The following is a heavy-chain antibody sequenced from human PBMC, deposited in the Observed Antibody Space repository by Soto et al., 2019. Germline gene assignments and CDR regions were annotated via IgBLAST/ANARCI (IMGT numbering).Heavy chain of an antibody. CDR3: ARDSWPEWYSERTNWFDP. Sequence: GGSLRLSCAASGFTFSSYSMNWVRQAPGKGLEWVSSISSSSSYIYYADSVKGRFTISRDNAKNSLYLQMNSLRAEDTAVYYCARDSWPEWYSERTNWFDPWGQGTLVTVSS. CDR2: ISSSSSYI. CDR1: GFTFSSYS. V-gene: IGHV3-21*01. J-gene: IGHJ5*02. D-gene: IGHD1-26*01.